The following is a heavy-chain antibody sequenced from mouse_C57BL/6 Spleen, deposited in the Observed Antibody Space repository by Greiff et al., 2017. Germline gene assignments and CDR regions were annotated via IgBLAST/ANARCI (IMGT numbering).Heavy chain of an antibody. Sequence: VQLQQPGAELVKPGASVKLSCKASGYTFTSYWMQWVKQRPGQGLEWIGEIDPSDSYTNYNQKFKGKATLTVDTSSSTAYMQLSSLTSEDSAVYYCARFITTVVGYFDVWGTGTTVTVSS. CDR1: GYTFTSYW. J-gene: IGHJ1*03. V-gene: IGHV1-50*01. D-gene: IGHD1-1*01. CDR2: IDPSDSYT. CDR3: ARFITTVVGYFDV.